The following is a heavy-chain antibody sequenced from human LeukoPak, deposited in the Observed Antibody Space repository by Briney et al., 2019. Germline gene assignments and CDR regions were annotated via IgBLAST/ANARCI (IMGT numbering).Heavy chain of an antibody. CDR3: TRGAAYDL. J-gene: IGHJ5*02. V-gene: IGHV3-74*01. CDR2: INYDGSTT. Sequence: GGSLRLSRAVSGFTFSSYYMHWVRQAPGKGLVWVSRINYDGSTTSYADSVKGRFTISRDNAKNTLYLQMTSLRAEDTAVYYCTRGAAYDLWGQGTLVTVSS. CDR1: GFTFSSYY.